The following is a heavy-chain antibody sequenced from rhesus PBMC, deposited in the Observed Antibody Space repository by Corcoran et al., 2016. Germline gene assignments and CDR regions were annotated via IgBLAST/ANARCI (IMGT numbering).Heavy chain of an antibody. Sequence: QVQLQESVPGLVKPSETLSLTCPVSGGSFSSYWWGWIRQPPGKGLEWIGSRYGSSGRTEYKPSLKSRATIARDTSKNHVSLKLTSVTAADTAVYDCASAVHYWGQGVLVTVSS. J-gene: IGHJ4*01. V-gene: IGHV4-160*01. CDR1: GGSFSSYW. CDR2: RYGSSGRT. CDR3: ASAVHY.